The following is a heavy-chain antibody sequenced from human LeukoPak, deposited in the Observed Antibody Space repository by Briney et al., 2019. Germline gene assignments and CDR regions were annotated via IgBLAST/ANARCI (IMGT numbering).Heavy chain of an antibody. Sequence: GGSPRLSCAASGFTFSSYSMNWVRQAPGKGLEWVSSISSSSSYIYYADSVKGRFTISRDNAKNSLYLQMNSLGAEDTAVYYCARDPSAYSSGWYPDYWGQGTLVTVSS. CDR1: GFTFSSYS. J-gene: IGHJ4*02. D-gene: IGHD6-19*01. CDR2: ISSSSSYI. CDR3: ARDPSAYSSGWYPDY. V-gene: IGHV3-21*01.